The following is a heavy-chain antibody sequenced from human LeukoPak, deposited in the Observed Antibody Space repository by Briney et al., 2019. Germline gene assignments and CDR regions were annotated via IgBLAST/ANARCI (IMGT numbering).Heavy chain of an antibody. Sequence: SETLSLTCTVSGGSISSSSYYWGWIRQPPGKGLEWIGYIYYSGSTNYNPSLKSRVTISVDTSKNQFSLKLSSVTAADTAVYYCARDADIVASRRAFDIWGQGTMVTVSS. CDR2: IYYSGST. V-gene: IGHV4-61*01. CDR1: GGSISSSSYY. J-gene: IGHJ3*02. CDR3: ARDADIVASRRAFDI. D-gene: IGHD5-12*01.